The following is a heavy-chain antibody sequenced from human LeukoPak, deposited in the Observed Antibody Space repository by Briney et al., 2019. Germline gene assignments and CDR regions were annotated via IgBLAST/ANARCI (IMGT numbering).Heavy chain of an antibody. CDR3: VRTPPNWGFDY. Sequence: GAIVKVSCKASGYTFSTYIVHWVRQAPGQRLEWMGCINAANGDTKYSQKFQGRVTMTSDSSISTAYMELSSLRSEDTAIYYCVRTPPNWGFDYWGQGTLVTVSS. CDR1: GYTFSTYI. V-gene: IGHV1-3*01. CDR2: INAANGDT. J-gene: IGHJ4*02. D-gene: IGHD7-27*01.